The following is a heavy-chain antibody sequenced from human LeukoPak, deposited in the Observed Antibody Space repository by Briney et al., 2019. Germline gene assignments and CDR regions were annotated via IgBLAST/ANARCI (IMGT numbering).Heavy chain of an antibody. CDR3: AKPLSAASGTDFDY. CDR2: INSDGSTT. V-gene: IGHV3-74*01. Sequence: GGSLRLSCAASGFTFSNYWMHWVRQAPGEGLMWLSRINSDGSTTTYAGSVKGRFTISRDNAKNTLYLQMNTLRAEDTAVYYCAKPLSAASGTDFDYWGQGTLVTVSS. D-gene: IGHD6-13*01. CDR1: GFTFSNYW. J-gene: IGHJ4*02.